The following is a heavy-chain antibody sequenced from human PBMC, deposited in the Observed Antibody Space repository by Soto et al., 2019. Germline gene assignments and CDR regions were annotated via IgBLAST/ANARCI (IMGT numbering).Heavy chain of an antibody. CDR1: GGSISSSSYY. CDR3: ASLDRDIVVVPAAPHFDY. J-gene: IGHJ4*02. Sequence: PSETLSLTCTVSGGSISSSSYYWGWIRQPPGKGLEWIGSIYYSGSTYYNPSLKSRVTISVDTSKNQFSLKLSSVTAADTAVYYCASLDRDIVVVPAAPHFDYWGQGTLVTVSS. V-gene: IGHV4-39*01. D-gene: IGHD2-2*01. CDR2: IYYSGST.